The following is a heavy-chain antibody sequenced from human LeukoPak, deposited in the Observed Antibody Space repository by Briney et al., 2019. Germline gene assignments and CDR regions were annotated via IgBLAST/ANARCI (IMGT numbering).Heavy chain of an antibody. J-gene: IGHJ4*02. V-gene: IGHV3-7*01. Sequence: GGSLRLSCAASGFTFSSSWMSWVRQAPGKGLEWVTNIKPDGSEKYYVGSVKGRFTISRDNAKNSLYLQMNSLRAEDTALYYCARDTVGVTDYWGQGTLVTVSS. CDR2: IKPDGSEK. D-gene: IGHD1-26*01. CDR3: ARDTVGVTDY. CDR1: GFTFSSSW.